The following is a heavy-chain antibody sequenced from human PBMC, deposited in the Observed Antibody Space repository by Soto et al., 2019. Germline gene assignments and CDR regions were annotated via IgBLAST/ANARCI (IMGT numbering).Heavy chain of an antibody. Sequence: GGSLRLSCAASGFTFSNYAMSWVRQAPGKGLEWVSVISGSGDSTYYADSVKGRFTISRDNSKNTLYLQMNSLRAEDTAVYYCAREWYSSSWYYFDYWGQGTLVTVSS. D-gene: IGHD6-13*01. CDR2: ISGSGDST. CDR1: GFTFSNYA. V-gene: IGHV3-23*01. CDR3: AREWYSSSWYYFDY. J-gene: IGHJ4*02.